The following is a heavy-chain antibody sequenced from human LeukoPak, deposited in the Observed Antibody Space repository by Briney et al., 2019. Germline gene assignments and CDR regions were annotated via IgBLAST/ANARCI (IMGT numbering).Heavy chain of an antibody. CDR3: ARIPSGSYNQYDY. V-gene: IGHV4-4*07. CDR1: GGSISSYD. Sequence: ASETLSLTCTVSGGSISSYDWGWIRQPAGKGLEWIGRIYTSGSTNYNPSLKSRVTMSVDTSKNQFSLYLSSVTAADTAVYYCARIPSGSYNQYDYWGQGTLVTVSS. D-gene: IGHD1-26*01. CDR2: IYTSGST. J-gene: IGHJ4*02.